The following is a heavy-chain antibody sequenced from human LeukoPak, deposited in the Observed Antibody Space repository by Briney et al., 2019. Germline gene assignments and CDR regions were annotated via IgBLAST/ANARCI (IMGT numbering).Heavy chain of an antibody. D-gene: IGHD3-9*01. J-gene: IGHJ4*02. CDR3: AKDYYDILTGRLFYFDY. CDR2: ISFDGSNE. Sequence: GGSLRLSCAASGFPFSSYPMHWVRQAPGKGLEWVALISFDGSNEYYADSVKGRFTISRDNSKNTLYLQMNSLRAEDTAVYYCAKDYYDILTGRLFYFDYWGQGTLVTVSS. V-gene: IGHV3-30*04. CDR1: GFPFSSYP.